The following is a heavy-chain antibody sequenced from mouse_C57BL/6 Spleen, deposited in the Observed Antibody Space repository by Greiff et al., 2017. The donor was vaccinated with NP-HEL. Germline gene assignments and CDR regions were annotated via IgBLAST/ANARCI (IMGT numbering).Heavy chain of an antibody. CDR2: IDPKSGGT. V-gene: IGHV1-72*01. Sequence: QVQLQHPGAELVKPGASVKLSCKASGYTFTSYWMHWVKQRPGRGLEWIGRIDPKSGGTKYNEKFKSKATLTVDKPSSTAYMQLSSLTSEDSAVYDCARWYGSSFWYFDVWGTGTTVTVSS. D-gene: IGHD1-1*01. CDR1: GYTFTSYW. CDR3: ARWYGSSFWYFDV. J-gene: IGHJ1*03.